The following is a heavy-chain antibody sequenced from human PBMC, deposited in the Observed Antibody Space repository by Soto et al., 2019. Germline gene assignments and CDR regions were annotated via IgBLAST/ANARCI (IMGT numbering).Heavy chain of an antibody. Sequence: EAQLVESGGGLVQPGGSLRLSCAASGFAFGSYAMNWVRHAPGKGLEWVSAVTSGGTTYYADSMGGRFTISRDNSKNTLYLQMNSLRAEDTAVYYCATELRYLEWFTRPDYWGQGTLVTVSS. V-gene: IGHV3-23*04. CDR1: GFAFGSYA. CDR3: ATELRYLEWFTRPDY. CDR2: VTSGGTT. J-gene: IGHJ4*02. D-gene: IGHD3-3*01.